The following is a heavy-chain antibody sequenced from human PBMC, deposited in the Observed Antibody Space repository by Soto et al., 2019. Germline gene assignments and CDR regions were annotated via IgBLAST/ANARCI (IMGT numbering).Heavy chain of an antibody. CDR1: GGSISSGGYS. V-gene: IGHV4-30-2*01. CDR3: ARGPLRVPATYCYYGMDV. J-gene: IGHJ6*02. D-gene: IGHD2-2*01. Sequence: QLQLQESGSGLVKPSQTLSLTCAVSGGSISSGGYSWSWIRQPPGKGLEWIGYIYHSGSTYYNPSLKSRVTISVDRSKNQFSLKLSSVTAADTAVYYCARGPLRVPATYCYYGMDVWGQGTTVTVSS. CDR2: IYHSGST.